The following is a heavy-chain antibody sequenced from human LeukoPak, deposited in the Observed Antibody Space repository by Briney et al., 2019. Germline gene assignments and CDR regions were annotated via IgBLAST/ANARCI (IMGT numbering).Heavy chain of an antibody. CDR3: IPPPYSYRAFDI. V-gene: IGHV3-15*01. CDR1: GFTLSNAW. CDR2: IKSKTDGGTT. J-gene: IGHJ3*02. Sequence: GGSLRLSCAASGFTLSNAWMSCVRQAPGEGLEWVGRIKSKTDGGTTDYAAPVKGRFTISRDDSKNTLYLQMNSLTIEDTAVYYCIPPPYSYRAFDIWGQGTMVTVSS. D-gene: IGHD2-2*02.